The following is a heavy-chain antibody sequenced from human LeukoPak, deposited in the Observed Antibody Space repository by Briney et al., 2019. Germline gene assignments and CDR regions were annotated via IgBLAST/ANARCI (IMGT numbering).Heavy chain of an antibody. CDR1: GFTFSSYS. Sequence: GGSLRLSCAASGFTFSSYSMNWVRQAPGKGLEWVSSISSSSYIYYADSVKGRFTISRDNAKNSLYLQMNSLRAEDTAVYYCARDSYYDSSGYYYGYWGQGTLVTVSS. CDR3: ARDSYYDSSGYYYGY. CDR2: ISSSSYI. V-gene: IGHV3-21*04. D-gene: IGHD3-22*01. J-gene: IGHJ4*02.